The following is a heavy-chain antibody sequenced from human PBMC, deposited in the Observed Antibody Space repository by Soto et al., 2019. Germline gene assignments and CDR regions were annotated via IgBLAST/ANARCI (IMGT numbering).Heavy chain of an antibody. D-gene: IGHD1-26*01. Sequence: QVQLVQSGAEVKKPGSSVKVSCKASEGTFSSYAISWVRQAPGQGLEWMGGIIPIFGTANYAQKFQGRVTITADESTSTAYMELSSLRSEDTAVYYCARDMSGSYYDYYYGMDVWGQGTTVTVSS. CDR1: EGTFSSYA. V-gene: IGHV1-69*01. J-gene: IGHJ6*02. CDR2: IIPIFGTA. CDR3: ARDMSGSYYDYYYGMDV.